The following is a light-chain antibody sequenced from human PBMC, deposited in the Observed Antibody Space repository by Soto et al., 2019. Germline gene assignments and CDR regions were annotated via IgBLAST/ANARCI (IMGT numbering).Light chain of an antibody. CDR1: SSNIGTNT. V-gene: IGLV1-44*01. J-gene: IGLJ3*02. CDR3: ATWDDSLNAWV. CDR2: TND. Sequence: QSVLTQPPSASGTPGQRVTISCSGGSSNIGTNTIHWYQQLPGTAPKLLIYTNDQRPSGVPDRFSGSKSGTSASLVISGLQSEDEADYYCATWDDSLNAWVFGGGTKVTVL.